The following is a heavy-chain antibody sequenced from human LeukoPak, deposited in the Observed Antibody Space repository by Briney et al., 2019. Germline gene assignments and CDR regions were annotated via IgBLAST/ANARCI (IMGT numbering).Heavy chain of an antibody. V-gene: IGHV4-30-2*01. CDR3: ARDYSLDS. CDR2: IYQSGST. D-gene: IGHD4-11*01. Sequence: TLSLTCTVSGGSISSGGYYWGWIRQXPXKGLEWIGYIYQSGSTYYNPSLKSRATISIDRSKNQFSLKLNSVTAADTAVYYCARDYSLDSWGQGTLVTVSS. CDR1: GGSISSGGYY. J-gene: IGHJ4*02.